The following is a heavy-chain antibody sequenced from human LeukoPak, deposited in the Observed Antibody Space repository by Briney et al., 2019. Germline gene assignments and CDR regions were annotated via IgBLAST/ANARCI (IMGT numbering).Heavy chain of an antibody. CDR3: AKSNGYGLIDI. V-gene: IGHV4-34*01. Sequence: PLETLSLTCAVYGGSFSGYYWSWIRQPPGKGLEWIGEINHSGSTNYNPSLKSRLTISLDTSRNQFSLKLNSVTAADTAVYYCAKSNGYGLIDIWGQGTMVTVSS. CDR1: GGSFSGYY. CDR2: INHSGST. D-gene: IGHD3-10*01. J-gene: IGHJ3*02.